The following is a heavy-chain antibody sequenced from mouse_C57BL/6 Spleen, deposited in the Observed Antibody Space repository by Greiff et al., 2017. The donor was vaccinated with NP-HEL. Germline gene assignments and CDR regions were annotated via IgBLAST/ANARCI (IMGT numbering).Heavy chain of an antibody. V-gene: IGHV1-69*01. CDR3: ARAYDYDVPPYFDY. D-gene: IGHD2-4*01. J-gene: IGHJ2*01. Sequence: VQLQQPGAELVMPGASVKLSCKASGYTFTSYWMHWVKQRPGQGLEWIGEIDPSDSYTNYNQKFKGKSTLTVDKSSSTAYMQLSSLTSEDSAVYYCARAYDYDVPPYFDYWGQGTTLTVSS. CDR1: GYTFTSYW. CDR2: IDPSDSYT.